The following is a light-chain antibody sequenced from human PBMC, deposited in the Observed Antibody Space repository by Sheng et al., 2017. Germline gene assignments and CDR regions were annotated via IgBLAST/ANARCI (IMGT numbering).Light chain of an antibody. CDR2: MAS. V-gene: IGKV1-5*03. Sequence: DIQMTQSPSTLSASVGDRVTITCRASQSISPWLAWYQQKSGKAPKLLIYMASNLEGGVPSRFSGSGSGTKFTLTISNLQPDDFATYYCQQYSSYSRTFGQGTKVEIK. CDR3: QQYSSYSRT. J-gene: IGKJ1*01. CDR1: QSISPW.